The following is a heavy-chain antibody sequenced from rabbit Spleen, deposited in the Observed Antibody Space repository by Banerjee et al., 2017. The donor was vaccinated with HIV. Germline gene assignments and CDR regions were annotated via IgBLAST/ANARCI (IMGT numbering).Heavy chain of an antibody. CDR1: GFSFSYTYV. CDR3: VREAGYGGYGDANL. Sequence: QLEESGGDLVKPGGSLKLSCKASGFSFSYTYVMSWVRQAPGKGLEWIGYIVPIFGVTYYANWVNGRFTISSHNAQNTLYLQLNSLTAADTATYFCVREAGYGGYGDANLWGPGTLVTVS. J-gene: IGHJ4*01. V-gene: IGHV1S7*01. D-gene: IGHD6-1*01. CDR2: IVPIFGVT.